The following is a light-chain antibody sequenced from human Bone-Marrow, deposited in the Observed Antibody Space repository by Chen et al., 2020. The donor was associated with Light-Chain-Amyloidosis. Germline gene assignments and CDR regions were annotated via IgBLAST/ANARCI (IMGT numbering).Light chain of an antibody. CDR2: AAS. J-gene: IGKJ2*01. CDR3: QQSYSSPYT. V-gene: IGKV1-39*01. Sequence: DIQMTQSPSSLSASVGDRVTITCRASQSISSYLNWYQQKPGKAPKLLIYAASSLQSGVPSRFSGSGSRTDFTLTISSLQPEDFSTYYCQQSYSSPYTYGPGTKREIK. CDR1: QSISSY.